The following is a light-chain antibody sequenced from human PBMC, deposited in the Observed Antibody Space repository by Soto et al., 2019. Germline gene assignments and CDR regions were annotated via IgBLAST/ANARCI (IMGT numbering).Light chain of an antibody. J-gene: IGKJ2*01. CDR3: QQYNTYPST. CDR2: KAS. V-gene: IGKV1-5*03. CDR1: QSISTW. Sequence: DIQMTQSPSTLSASVGDRVTITCRASQSISTWLAWYQQKPGKAPKLLIYKASSLESGVPSRFSGSGSGTEFTLTISSLQPDDFATYYCQQYNTYPSTFGQGTKLGI.